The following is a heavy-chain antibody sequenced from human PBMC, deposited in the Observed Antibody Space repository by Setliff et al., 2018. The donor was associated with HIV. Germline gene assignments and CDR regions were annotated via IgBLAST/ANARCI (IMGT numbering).Heavy chain of an antibody. CDR1: GYTLTSYD. Sequence: WASVKVSCKASGYTLTSYDINWVRQATGQGLEWMGWMNPNSGDTGYAQKFQDRVTMTRNTSISTAYMELSSLRFEDTAVYYCARGRSLVRGSGSPEYYYMDVWGKETTVTVSS. V-gene: IGHV1-8*02. J-gene: IGHJ6*03. D-gene: IGHD3-10*01. CDR3: ARGRSLVRGSGSPEYYYMDV. CDR2: MNPNSGDT.